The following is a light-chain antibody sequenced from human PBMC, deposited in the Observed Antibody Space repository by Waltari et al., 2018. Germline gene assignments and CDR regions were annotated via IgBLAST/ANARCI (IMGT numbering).Light chain of an antibody. CDR3: QQYYSTPPYT. V-gene: IGKV4-1*01. J-gene: IGKJ2*01. CDR2: WAS. CDR1: PSVLYSSNNKNY. Sequence: DIVMTQSPDSLAVSLGEGATINCKSRPSVLYSSNNKNYLAWYQQKPGQPPKLLIYWASTRESGVPDRFSGSGSGTDFTLTISSLQAEDVAVYYCQQYYSTPPYTFGQGTKLEIK.